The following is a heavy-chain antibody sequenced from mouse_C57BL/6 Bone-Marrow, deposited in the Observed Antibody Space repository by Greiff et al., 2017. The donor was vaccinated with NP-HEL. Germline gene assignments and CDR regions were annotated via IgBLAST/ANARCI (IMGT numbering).Heavy chain of an antibody. CDR3: AIEGIYDGYADYFDY. J-gene: IGHJ2*01. Sequence: VQLQQSGPELVKPGASVKISCKASGYTFTDYYMNWVKQSHGKSLEWIGDINPNNGGTSYNQKFKGTATLTVDKSSSTAYMELRSLTSEDSAVYYCAIEGIYDGYADYFDYWGQGTTLTVSS. D-gene: IGHD2-3*01. CDR1: GYTFTDYY. CDR2: INPNNGGT. V-gene: IGHV1-26*01.